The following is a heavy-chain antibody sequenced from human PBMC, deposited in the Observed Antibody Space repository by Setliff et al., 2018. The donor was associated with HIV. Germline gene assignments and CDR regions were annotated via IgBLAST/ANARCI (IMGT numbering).Heavy chain of an antibody. CDR2: ISYTGST. CDR1: GGSINRSNYY. Sequence: SETLSLTCTVPGGSINRSNYYWGWIRQPPGKGLEWIGPISYTGSTYYDPSLKSRVTISLDTSKNQFFLKLSSVTAPDTAIYYCARQTWEYYDTLTGYYRSPKNFDSWGQGTLVTVSS. D-gene: IGHD3-9*01. V-gene: IGHV4-39*01. CDR3: ARQTWEYYDTLTGYYRSPKNFDS. J-gene: IGHJ4*02.